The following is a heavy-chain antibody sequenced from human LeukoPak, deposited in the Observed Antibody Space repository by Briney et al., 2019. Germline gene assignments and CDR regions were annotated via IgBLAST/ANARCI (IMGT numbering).Heavy chain of an antibody. CDR3: ARAPSAKSSSPYFFDY. CDR2: IYYSGST. V-gene: IGHV4-59*01. J-gene: IGHJ4*02. Sequence: SETLSLTCTVSGGSISSYYWSWVRQPPGEGLEWVGYIYYSGSTNYNPSLKSRVTISVDTSKNQFSLKLSSVTAAATAVYYCARAPSAKSSSPYFFDYWGQGTLVTVSS. D-gene: IGHD6-13*01. CDR1: GGSISSYY.